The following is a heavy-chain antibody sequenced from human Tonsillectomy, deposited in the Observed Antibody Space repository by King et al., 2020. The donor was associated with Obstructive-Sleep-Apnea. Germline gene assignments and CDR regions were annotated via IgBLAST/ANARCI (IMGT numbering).Heavy chain of an antibody. V-gene: IGHV4-4*02. Sequence: QLQESGPGLVKASGTLALTCAVAGIPISSSNWWRWVRPPPGKGLDGIGEIYHSGRTNYNPSRKRRVNISVDQSRNQFSLKLSSVTAADTAVYYCERVNSSPLGGYYYYGMDVWGQGTTVTVSS. J-gene: IGHJ6*02. CDR3: ERVNSSPLGGYYYYGMDV. D-gene: IGHD6-13*01. CDR1: GIPISSSNW. CDR2: IYHSGRT.